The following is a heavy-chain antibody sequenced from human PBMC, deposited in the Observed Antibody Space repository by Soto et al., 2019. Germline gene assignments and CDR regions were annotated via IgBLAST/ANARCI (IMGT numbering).Heavy chain of an antibody. CDR3: TTDSRTTLPEIRFDY. J-gene: IGHJ4*01. V-gene: IGHV3-15*07. D-gene: IGHD1-26*01. CDR1: GFPFNNAW. Sequence: EVQLVESGGGLVKPGGSLRLSCAASGFPFNNAWINWVRQVPGKGLEWVGQVKSKADGGSGDYAAPVKGRFVVSRDDSKDIVYLQMNSLKIEDTGVYYCTTDSRTTLPEIRFDYWGHGTQVTVSS. CDR2: VKSKADGGSG.